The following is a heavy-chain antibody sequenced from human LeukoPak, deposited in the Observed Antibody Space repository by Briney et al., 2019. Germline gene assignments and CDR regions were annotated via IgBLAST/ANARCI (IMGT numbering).Heavy chain of an antibody. J-gene: IGHJ4*02. CDR2: IKQDGSEK. CDR1: GFTFSSYW. D-gene: IGHD5-24*01. CDR3: AVDVMATATFDY. Sequence: GGPLRLSCAASGFTFSSYWMSWVRQAPGKGLVWVANIKQDGSEKSYLDSVKGRFTISRDNAKNSLYLQMNSLRAEDTAVYYCAVDVMATATFDYWGQGTLVTVSS. V-gene: IGHV3-7*01.